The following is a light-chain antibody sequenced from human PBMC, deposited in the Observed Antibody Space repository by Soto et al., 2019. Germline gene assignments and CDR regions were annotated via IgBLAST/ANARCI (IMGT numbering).Light chain of an antibody. CDR2: DAS. Sequence: DIQMTQSPSTLSASVGDRVTITFLTSQSISVWLAWYQQKPGKAPKLLIFDASTLESGVPSRFSGSVSGTDFTLTISSLQSDDFATYYCQQYKSYSWTFGQGTQVEIK. J-gene: IGKJ1*01. CDR1: QSISVW. V-gene: IGKV1-5*01. CDR3: QQYKSYSWT.